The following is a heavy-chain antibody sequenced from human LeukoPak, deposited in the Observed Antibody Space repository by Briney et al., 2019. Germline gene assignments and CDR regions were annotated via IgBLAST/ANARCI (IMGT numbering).Heavy chain of an antibody. Sequence: ASVKVSCKASGYTFTSYGISWVRQAPGQGLEWMGIINPSGGSTSYAQKFQGRVTMTRDMSTSTVYMELSSLRSEDTAVYYCAYCGGDCSLGPHAFDIWGQGTMVTVSS. J-gene: IGHJ3*02. D-gene: IGHD2-21*02. V-gene: IGHV1-46*01. CDR1: GYTFTSYG. CDR2: INPSGGST. CDR3: AYCGGDCSLGPHAFDI.